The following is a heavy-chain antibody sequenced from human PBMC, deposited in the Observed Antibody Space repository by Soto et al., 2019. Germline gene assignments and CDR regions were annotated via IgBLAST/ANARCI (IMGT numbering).Heavy chain of an antibody. Sequence: GGSLRLSCAASGFTFSSYGMHWVRQAPGKGLEWVAVISYDGSNKYYADSVKGRFTISRDNSKNTLYLQMNSLRAEDTAVYYCAKESYYYGSGSFGYWGQGTLVTV. CDR2: ISYDGSNK. J-gene: IGHJ4*02. CDR3: AKESYYYGSGSFGY. CDR1: GFTFSSYG. V-gene: IGHV3-30*18. D-gene: IGHD3-10*01.